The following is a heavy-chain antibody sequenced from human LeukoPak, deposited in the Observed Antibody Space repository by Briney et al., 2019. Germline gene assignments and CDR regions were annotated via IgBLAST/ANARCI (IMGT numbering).Heavy chain of an antibody. D-gene: IGHD6-19*01. CDR1: GFTFSSYE. CDR2: ISSSGSTI. J-gene: IGHJ2*01. V-gene: IGHV3-48*03. CDR3: ARGGEQWLPPYWYFDL. Sequence: GGSLRLSCAASGFTFSSYEMNWVRQAPGKGLEWVSYISSSGSTIYYADSVKGRFTISRDNAKNSLYQQMNSLRAEDTAVYYCARGGEQWLPPYWYFDLWGRGTLVTVSS.